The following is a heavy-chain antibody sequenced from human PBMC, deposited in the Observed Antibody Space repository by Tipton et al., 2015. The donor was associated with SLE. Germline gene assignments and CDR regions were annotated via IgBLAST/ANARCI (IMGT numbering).Heavy chain of an antibody. D-gene: IGHD3-10*01. CDR1: KYTFTGYY. CDR3: ARAGDSAWFSHTFDY. Sequence: QLVQSGAEVKKSGASVKVSCKASKYTFTGYYMHWVRQAPGQGLEWMGRINPNSGGTNYAQKFQGRVTMTRDTSISTAYMELSSLTHDDTAVYYCARAGDSAWFSHTFDYWGQGTLVTVSS. CDR2: INPNSGGT. V-gene: IGHV1-2*06. J-gene: IGHJ4*02.